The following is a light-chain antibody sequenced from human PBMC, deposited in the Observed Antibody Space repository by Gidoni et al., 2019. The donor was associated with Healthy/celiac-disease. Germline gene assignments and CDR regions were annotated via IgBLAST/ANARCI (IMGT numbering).Light chain of an antibody. CDR2: EVT. Sequence: QSAMTQPPSASGSAGPSVTISCTETSSDVGAYNYVSWYQQHPGKAPKLMIYEVTTRPSGVPDRFSGSKSGNTASLTVSGLQAEDEADYCCSSFAGSNPGVFGGGTKLTVL. CDR1: SSDVGAYNY. J-gene: IGLJ3*02. CDR3: SSFAGSNPGV. V-gene: IGLV2-8*01.